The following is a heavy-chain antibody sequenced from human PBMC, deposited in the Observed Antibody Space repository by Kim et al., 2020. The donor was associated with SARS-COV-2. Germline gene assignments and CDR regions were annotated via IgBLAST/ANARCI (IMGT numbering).Heavy chain of an antibody. V-gene: IGHV3-53*01. J-gene: IGHJ5*02. D-gene: IGHD3-10*01. CDR1: GFTASNSY. CDR3: ARDYYASGNFYSYFDH. CDR2: IYAGGNT. Sequence: GGSLRLSCAASGFTASNSYMSWVRQAPGKGLEWVSLIYAGGNTYYADSVKGRFTISRDNSKNMVFLQMSSLRAEDTAVYFCARDYYASGNFYSYFDHWGRGTLVTVSS.